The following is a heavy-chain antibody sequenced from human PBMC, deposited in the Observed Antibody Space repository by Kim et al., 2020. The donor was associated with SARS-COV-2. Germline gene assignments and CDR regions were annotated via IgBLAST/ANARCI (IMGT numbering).Heavy chain of an antibody. CDR2: INHSGST. CDR1: GGSFSGYY. V-gene: IGHV4-34*01. CDR3: ARGRSPIVVVPAAISRCRAFDI. Sequence: SETLSLTCAVYGGSFSGYYWSWIRQPPGKGLEWIGEINHSGSTNYNPSLKSRVTISVDTSRNQFSLQLSSVTAADTAVYYCARGRSPIVVVPAAISRCRAFDIWGQGTMVTVSS. J-gene: IGHJ3*02. D-gene: IGHD2-2*02.